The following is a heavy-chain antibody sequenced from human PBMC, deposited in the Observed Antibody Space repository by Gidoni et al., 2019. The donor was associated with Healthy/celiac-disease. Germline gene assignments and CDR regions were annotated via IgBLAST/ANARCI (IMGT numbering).Heavy chain of an antibody. CDR3: ASGTGSGSYYDNWFDP. J-gene: IGHJ5*02. CDR1: GVSVSSGSYY. D-gene: IGHD3-10*01. Sequence: QVQLQESGPGLVKPSETLSLTCTVSGVSVSSGSYYWSWIRQPPGKGLEWIGYIYYSGSTNYHPSLKSRVTISVDTSKNQFSLKLSSATAADTAVYYCASGTGSGSYYDNWFDPWGQGTLVTVSS. CDR2: IYYSGST. V-gene: IGHV4-61*01.